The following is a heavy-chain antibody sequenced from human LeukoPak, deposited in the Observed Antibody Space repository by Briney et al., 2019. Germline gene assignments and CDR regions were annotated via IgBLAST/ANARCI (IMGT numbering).Heavy chain of an antibody. CDR2: INPSGGST. D-gene: IGHD3-22*01. CDR1: GYTFTSYY. CDR3: ARGADVAYYYDSSGYWRDY. V-gene: IGHV1-46*01. J-gene: IGHJ4*02. Sequence: ASVKVSCKASGYTFTSYYMHWVRQAPGQGLEWMGIINPSGGSTGYAQKFQGRVTMTRDMSTSTVYMELSSLRSEDTAVYYCARGADVAYYYDSSGYWRDYWGQGTLVTVSS.